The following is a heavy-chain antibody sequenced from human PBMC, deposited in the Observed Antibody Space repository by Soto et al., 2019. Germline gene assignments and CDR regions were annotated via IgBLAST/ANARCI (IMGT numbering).Heavy chain of an antibody. CDR2: INGDGTRA. V-gene: IGHV3-74*01. CDR3: ARGGAAGRWDAIAI. D-gene: IGHD3-10*01. Sequence: EVQLEESGGGSVQLGESLRVSCVASGFTFRNQWMHWVRQVPGKGLVWVCRINGDGTRASYADFVKGRFTISRDNAQNLLFLQLNGLGVDDTGGYRGARGGAAGRWDAIAIWGAGTAVAVSS. J-gene: IGHJ3*02. CDR1: GFTFRNQW.